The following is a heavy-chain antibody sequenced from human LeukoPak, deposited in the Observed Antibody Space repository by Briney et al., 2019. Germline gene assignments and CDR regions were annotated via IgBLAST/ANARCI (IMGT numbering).Heavy chain of an antibody. CDR3: ARDVGKWESLHFFDY. CDR1: GFTLSTNA. CDR2: ISGSGAST. Sequence: GGSLRLSCLTSGFTLSTNAMSWVRQAPGKGLEWISGISGSGASTYYADSVKGRFTISRDDSRNTLYLQMNSLRGDDTAVYYCARDVGKWESLHFFDYWGQGTLVTVSS. V-gene: IGHV3-23*01. J-gene: IGHJ4*02. D-gene: IGHD1-26*01.